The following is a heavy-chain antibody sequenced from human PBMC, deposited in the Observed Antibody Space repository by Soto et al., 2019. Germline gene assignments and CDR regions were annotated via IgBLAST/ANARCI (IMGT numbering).Heavy chain of an antibody. CDR3: ASRGDGYSHFDY. Sequence: QVQLVESGGGLVQPGGSLRLSCAASGFTFSDYSISWIRQAPGKGLEWVSYISSSGSTIYYADSVKGRFTISRDNAQNSLYLQMNSLRAEDTAVYYCASRGDGYSHFDYWGQGTLVTVSS. J-gene: IGHJ4*02. CDR1: GFTFSDYS. CDR2: ISSSGSTI. V-gene: IGHV3-11*01. D-gene: IGHD3-10*01.